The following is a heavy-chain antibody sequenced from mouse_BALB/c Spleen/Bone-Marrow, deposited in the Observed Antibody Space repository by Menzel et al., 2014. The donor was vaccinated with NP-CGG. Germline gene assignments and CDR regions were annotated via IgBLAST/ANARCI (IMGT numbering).Heavy chain of an antibody. CDR2: IRNNANGYTT. D-gene: IGHD6-5*01. V-gene: IGHV7-3*02. CDR1: GFTFTDYF. CDR3: ASSYALCT. J-gene: IGHJ4*01. Sequence: DVHLVESGGGLVQPGGSLRLSCATSGFTFTDYFMSWVRQLPGKALEWLGFIRNNANGYTTEYSASVKGRFTISRDNSKSSLYLQLSTLRPEDSATYYCASSYALCTWGQGTSVTVSS.